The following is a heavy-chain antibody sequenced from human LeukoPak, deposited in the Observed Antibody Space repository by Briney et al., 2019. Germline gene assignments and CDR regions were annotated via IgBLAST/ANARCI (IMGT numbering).Heavy chain of an antibody. CDR2: IRNKAYGGTT. J-gene: IGHJ4*02. D-gene: IGHD3-10*01. CDR1: GFTFGDYA. Sequence: GGSLRLSCIASGFTFGDYAMSWVRQAPGKGLEWVGFIRNKAYGGTTEYAASVKDRFTISRVDSKSIAYLQMNSLKTEDTAVYYCTREYYYGSGSYDYWGQGTLVTVSS. CDR3: TREYYYGSGSYDY. V-gene: IGHV3-49*04.